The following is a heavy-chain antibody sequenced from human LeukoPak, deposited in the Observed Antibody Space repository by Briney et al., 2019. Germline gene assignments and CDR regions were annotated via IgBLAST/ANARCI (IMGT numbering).Heavy chain of an antibody. Sequence: ASVKVSCKASGYTFTSYYMHWVRQAPGQGLEWMGIINPSGGSTSYAQKFQGRVTMTRDTSTSTVYMELSSLRAEDTAVYYCARVGLHTVTTGSGFDYWGQGTLVTVSS. CDR1: GYTFTSYY. J-gene: IGHJ4*02. D-gene: IGHD4-17*01. CDR3: ARVGLHTVTTGSGFDY. CDR2: INPSGGST. V-gene: IGHV1-46*01.